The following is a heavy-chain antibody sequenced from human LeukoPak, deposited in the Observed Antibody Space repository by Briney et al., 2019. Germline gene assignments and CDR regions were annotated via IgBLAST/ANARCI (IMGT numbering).Heavy chain of an antibody. V-gene: IGHV4-39*07. J-gene: IGHJ5*02. CDR3: AILSEAVSGSYSAWFDP. CDR2: MYNSGRA. Sequence: PSETLSLTCTVSAGSMSSSDHCWGWIRQPPGKGLEYIGTMYNSGRAYYNPFLESRFTISIDTSKTQFSLKLSFVTAADRAVYYCAILSEAVSGSYSAWFDPWGQGTLVTVSS. CDR1: AGSMSSSDHC. D-gene: IGHD1-26*01.